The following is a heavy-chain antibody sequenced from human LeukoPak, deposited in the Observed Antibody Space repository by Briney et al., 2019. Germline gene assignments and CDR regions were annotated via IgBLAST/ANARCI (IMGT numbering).Heavy chain of an antibody. J-gene: IGHJ3*02. V-gene: IGHV3-43*02. Sequence: AGGSLRLSCAASGFTFDDYAMHWVRQAPGKGLEWVSLISGDGGSTYYADSVKGRFTISRDNSKNSLYLQMNSLRTEDTALYYCARDIWESSSGRDAFDIWGQGTMVTVSS. D-gene: IGHD3-22*01. CDR1: GFTFDDYA. CDR3: ARDIWESSSGRDAFDI. CDR2: ISGDGGST.